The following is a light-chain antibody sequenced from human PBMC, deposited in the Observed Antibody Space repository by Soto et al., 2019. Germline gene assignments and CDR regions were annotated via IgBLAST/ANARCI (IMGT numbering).Light chain of an antibody. CDR3: QQSYSIPYT. CDR1: QGISSW. J-gene: IGKJ2*01. CDR2: DAS. Sequence: DIQMTQSPSSVSASVGDRVTITCRASQGISSWLAWYQQKPGKAPKALIYDASSLEGGVPSKFSGSGSGTEFTLTISSLQPEDFATYYCQQSYSIPYTFGQGTKVDIK. V-gene: IGKV1-12*01.